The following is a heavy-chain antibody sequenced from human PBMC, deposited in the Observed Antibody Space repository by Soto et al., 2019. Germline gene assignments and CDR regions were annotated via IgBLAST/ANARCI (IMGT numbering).Heavy chain of an antibody. CDR3: AGVYYDSSGYSALDY. J-gene: IGHJ4*02. CDR2: INHSGST. Sequence: QVQLQQWGAGLLKPSETLSLTCAVYGGSFSGYYWSWIRQPPGTGLEWIGEINHSGSTNYNPSLKSRVTISVDTSKNQFSLKLSSVTAADTAVYYCAGVYYDSSGYSALDYWGQGTLVTVSS. V-gene: IGHV4-34*01. CDR1: GGSFSGYY. D-gene: IGHD3-22*01.